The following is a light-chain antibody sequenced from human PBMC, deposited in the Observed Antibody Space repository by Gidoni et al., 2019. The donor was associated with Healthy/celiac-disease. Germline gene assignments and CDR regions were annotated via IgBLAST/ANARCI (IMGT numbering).Light chain of an antibody. J-gene: IGKJ1*01. Sequence: EIVMTQSPAPLSVSPGERATLSCRASQSVSSNLAWYQQKPGQAPRLLIYGASTRATGIPARFSGSGSGTEFTLTISSLQSEDFAVYYCQQYNNWPPWTFXQXTKVEIK. CDR2: GAS. V-gene: IGKV3-15*01. CDR3: QQYNNWPPWT. CDR1: QSVSSN.